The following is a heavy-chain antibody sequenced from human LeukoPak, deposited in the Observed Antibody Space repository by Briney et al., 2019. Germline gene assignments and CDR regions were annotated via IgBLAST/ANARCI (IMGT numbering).Heavy chain of an antibody. J-gene: IGHJ4*02. Sequence: ASVKVSCKASGYTFTIYAIHWVRQAPGQRLEWMGWINAGNGNTKYSQKFQGRVTITRDTSASTAYMELSSLRSEDTAVYYCARVGYSSDWYYFDFWGQGTLVTASS. CDR3: ARVGYSSDWYYFDF. CDR2: INAGNGNT. D-gene: IGHD6-19*01. V-gene: IGHV1-3*01. CDR1: GYTFTIYA.